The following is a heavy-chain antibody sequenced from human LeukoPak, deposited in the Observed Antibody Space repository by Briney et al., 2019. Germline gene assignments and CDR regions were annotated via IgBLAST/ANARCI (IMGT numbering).Heavy chain of an antibody. D-gene: IGHD3-10*01. CDR2: ISAYNGNT. Sequence: ASVKVSCKASGYTFTIYGISWVRQAPGQGLEWMGWISAYNGNTNYAQKLQGRVTMTTDTSTSTAYMELRSLRSDDTAVYYCARGAGDRYYYGSGSSPNDYWGQGTLVTVSS. CDR3: ARGAGDRYYYGSGSSPNDY. J-gene: IGHJ4*02. V-gene: IGHV1-18*01. CDR1: GYTFTIYG.